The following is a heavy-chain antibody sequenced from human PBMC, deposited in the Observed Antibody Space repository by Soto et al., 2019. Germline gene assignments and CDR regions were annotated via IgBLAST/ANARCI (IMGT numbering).Heavy chain of an antibody. CDR2: ISSDGSTT. Sequence: QPGGSLRLSCAASGFTFNFCWMHWVRQVPGKGLVWVSRISSDGSTTDYADSVKGRFTISRDNAKNTLYLQMYNLKAEDTAVYYCASLYSSAWARDYWGQGTLVTVSS. V-gene: IGHV3-74*01. CDR3: ASLYSSAWARDY. J-gene: IGHJ4*02. D-gene: IGHD6-19*01. CDR1: GFTFNFCW.